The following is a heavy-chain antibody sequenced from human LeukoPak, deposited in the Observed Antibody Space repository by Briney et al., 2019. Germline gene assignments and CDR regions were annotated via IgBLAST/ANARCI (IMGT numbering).Heavy chain of an antibody. V-gene: IGHV1-69*13. CDR1: GYTLTELS. D-gene: IGHD5-18*01. Sequence: ASVKVSCKVSGYTLTELSMHWVRQAPGQGLEWMGGIIPIFGTANYAQKFQGRVTITADESTSTAYMELSSLRSEDTAVYYCARGGYGFYWGQGTLVTVSS. CDR3: ARGGYGFY. CDR2: IIPIFGTA. J-gene: IGHJ4*02.